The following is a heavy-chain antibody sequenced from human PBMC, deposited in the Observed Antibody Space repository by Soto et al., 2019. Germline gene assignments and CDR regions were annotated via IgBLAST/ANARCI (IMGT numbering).Heavy chain of an antibody. V-gene: IGHV4-61*08. J-gene: IGHJ4*02. CDR1: GGSISSGGYS. CDR2: IYYSGST. Sequence: SETLSLTCAVSGGSISSGGYSWSWIRQPPGKGLEWIGYIYYSGSTNYNPSLKSRVTISVDTSKNQFSLKLSSVTAADTAVYYCARTMTTWVEYWGQGTLVTVSS. D-gene: IGHD3-16*01. CDR3: ARTMTTWVEY.